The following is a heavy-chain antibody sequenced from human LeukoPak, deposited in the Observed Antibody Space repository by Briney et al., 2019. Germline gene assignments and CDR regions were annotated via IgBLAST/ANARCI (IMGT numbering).Heavy chain of an antibody. CDR3: ARGRLYYYDSSGYYY. J-gene: IGHJ4*02. V-gene: IGHV4-34*01. Sequence: SETLSLTCAVYGGSFSGYYWSWIRQPPGKGLEWIGEINHSGSTNYNPSLKSRVTISVDTSKNQFSLKLSSVTAADTAVYYCARGRLYYYDSSGYYYWGQGTPVTVSS. D-gene: IGHD3-22*01. CDR2: INHSGST. CDR1: GGSFSGYY.